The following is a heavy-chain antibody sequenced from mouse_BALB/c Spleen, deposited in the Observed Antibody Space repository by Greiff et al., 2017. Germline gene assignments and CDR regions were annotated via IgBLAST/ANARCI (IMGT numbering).Heavy chain of an antibody. CDR2: IWSGGST. Sequence: VKVVESGPGLVQPSQSLSITCTVSGFSLPSYGVHWVRQSPGKGLEWLGVIWSGGSTDYNAAFISRLSISKDNSKSQVFFKMNSLQANDTAIYYCATADGYYYAMDYWGQGTSVTVSS. CDR3: ATADGYYYAMDY. V-gene: IGHV2-2*02. J-gene: IGHJ4*01. CDR1: GFSLPSYG. D-gene: IGHD2-3*01.